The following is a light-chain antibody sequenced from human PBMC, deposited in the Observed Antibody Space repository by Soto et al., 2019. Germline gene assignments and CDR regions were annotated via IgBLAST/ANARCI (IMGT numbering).Light chain of an antibody. CDR3: QQYNNWPRT. J-gene: IGKJ1*01. Sequence: EIVRTQSPATLSVSPGERSTLSWGASQSVSSNLAWYQQKPGQAPRLLIYGASTRATGIPSRFSGSGSGAEFTLTISSLQSEDFAVYYCQQYNNWPRTFGQGTKVHI. CDR2: GAS. V-gene: IGKV3-15*01. CDR1: QSVSSN.